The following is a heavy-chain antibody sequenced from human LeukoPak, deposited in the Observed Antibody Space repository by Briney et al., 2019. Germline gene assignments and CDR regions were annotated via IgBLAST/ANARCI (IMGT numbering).Heavy chain of an antibody. CDR2: ISGSGGST. D-gene: IGHD1-26*01. J-gene: IGHJ4*02. V-gene: IGHV3-23*01. Sequence: GGSLRLSCAASGFTFSSYAMSWVRQAPGKGLEWVSAISGSGGSTYYADSVKGRFTISRDNSKNTLYLQMNSLKTEDTAVYYCTRGSGGSYRVSDYWGQGTLVTVSS. CDR3: TRGSGGSYRVSDY. CDR1: GFTFSSYA.